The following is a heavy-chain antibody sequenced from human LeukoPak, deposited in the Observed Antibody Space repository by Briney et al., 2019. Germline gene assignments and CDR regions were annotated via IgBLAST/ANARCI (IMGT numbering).Heavy chain of an antibody. V-gene: IGHV4-34*01. J-gene: IGHJ4*02. D-gene: IGHD3-3*01. CDR2: INHSGST. CDR1: GGSFSGYY. CDR3: AREARYDFWSGYYSPDY. Sequence: KPSETLSLTCAVYGGSFSGYYWSWIRQPPGKGLEWIGEINHSGSTNYNPSLKSRVTISVDTSKNQFSLKLSPVTAADTAVYYCAREARYDFWSGYYSPDYWGQGTLVTVSS.